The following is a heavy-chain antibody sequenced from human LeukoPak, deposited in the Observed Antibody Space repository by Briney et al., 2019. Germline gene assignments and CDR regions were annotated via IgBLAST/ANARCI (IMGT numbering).Heavy chain of an antibody. J-gene: IGHJ4*02. CDR2: ISYDGSNK. CDR1: GFTFSSYG. CDR3: AKDQSYYYDSSGYYNEFDY. V-gene: IGHV3-30*18. Sequence: PGRSLRLSCAASGFTFSSYGMHWVRQAPGKGLEWVAVISYDGSNKYYADSVKGRFTISRDNSKNTLYLQMNSLRAEDTAVYYCAKDQSYYYDSSGYYNEFDYWGQGTLVTVSS. D-gene: IGHD3-22*01.